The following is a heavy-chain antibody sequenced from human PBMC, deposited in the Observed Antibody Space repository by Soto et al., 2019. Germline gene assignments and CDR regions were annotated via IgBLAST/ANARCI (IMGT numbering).Heavy chain of an antibody. CDR1: GFSFDEYA. J-gene: IGHJ4*02. D-gene: IGHD2-8*01. CDR2: INWNSGNI. Sequence: EVQVSESGGGSVQPGRSLRLSCEASGFSFDEYAMHWVRQVPGKGLEWVSSINWNSGNIGYAESVRGRFTISRHNAKNSLYLQMNRLRTEDTAFDYCAKGTKYCSSGVCSVFDYWGQGTLVTVSS. V-gene: IGHV3-9*01. CDR3: AKGTKYCSSGVCSVFDY.